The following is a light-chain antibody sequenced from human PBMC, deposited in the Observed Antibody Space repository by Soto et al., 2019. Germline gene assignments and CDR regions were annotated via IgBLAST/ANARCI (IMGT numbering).Light chain of an antibody. CDR1: QSIDNY. J-gene: IGKJ2*01. CDR2: AVS. V-gene: IGKV1-39*01. CDR3: QQTYSTPLYT. Sequence: EIQMTQSPSSLSASVGERVTITCRASQSIDNYLNWYQQKPGKAPKLLIYAVSNLQSGVPSRFSGSGSGTDFSLTVSCLQPEDSATYYCQQTYSTPLYTFGQGTKLEIK.